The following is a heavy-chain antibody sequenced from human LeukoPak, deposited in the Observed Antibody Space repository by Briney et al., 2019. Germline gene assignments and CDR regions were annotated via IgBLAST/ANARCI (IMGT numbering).Heavy chain of an antibody. Sequence: SETLSLTCTVSGGSISSSSYYWGWIRQPPGQGLEWLGSIYYSGSTYYNPSLKSRVTISVDTSKNQFTLKLSSVTAADTAVYYCARHRAHIVVVPAASPFDYWGQGTLVTVSS. J-gene: IGHJ4*02. V-gene: IGHV4-39*01. D-gene: IGHD2-2*01. CDR1: GGSISSSSYY. CDR2: IYYSGST. CDR3: ARHRAHIVVVPAASPFDY.